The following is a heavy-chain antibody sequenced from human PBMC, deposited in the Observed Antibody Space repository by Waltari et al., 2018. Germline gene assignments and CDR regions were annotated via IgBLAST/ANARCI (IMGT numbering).Heavy chain of an antibody. V-gene: IGHV3-15*01. Sequence: EVQLVESGGGLVQPGGSLRLPCAASGFTFSGAWMTRVRQIPGRGLEWVGLIKSKVDGETVDYAVPVKGRFTISRDDSKSTVYLQMNSLKTEDTAVYYCTADVPELGAGELDYWGQGTLVTVSS. J-gene: IGHJ4*02. CDR2: IKSKVDGETV. D-gene: IGHD6-19*01. CDR1: GFTFSGAW. CDR3: TADVPELGAGELDY.